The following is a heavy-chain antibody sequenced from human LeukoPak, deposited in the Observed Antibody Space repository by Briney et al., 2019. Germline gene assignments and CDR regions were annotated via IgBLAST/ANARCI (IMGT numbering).Heavy chain of an antibody. J-gene: IGHJ4*02. CDR3: AREDTSSTFPPDY. CDR2: ISNRGTYI. V-gene: IGHV3-21*01. D-gene: IGHD6-13*01. Sequence: GGSLRPSCAASGFTFSTYSMNWVRQAPGKGLEWVSSISNRGTYIYYADAVKGRFTIFRDNAKNSMYLQMDSLRAEDTTVYYCAREDTSSTFPPDYWGQGTLVTVSS. CDR1: GFTFSTYS.